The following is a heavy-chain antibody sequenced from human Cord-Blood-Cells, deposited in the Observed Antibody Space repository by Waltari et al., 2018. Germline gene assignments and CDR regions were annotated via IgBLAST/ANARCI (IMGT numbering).Heavy chain of an antibody. J-gene: IGHJ4*02. CDR2: INPNSGGT. CDR1: GYTFTGYY. D-gene: IGHD3-9*01. CDR3: ARTLLMYYDIWTGYYDY. V-gene: IGHV1-2*02. Sequence: QVQLVQSGAEVKKPGASVKVSCKASGYTFTGYYMHWVRQAPGQGLEWMGWINPNSGGTNYEQKVQGRVTMTRDTSISTAYMERGRLRSDDTAVYYCARTLLMYYDIWTGYYDYWGQGTLVTVSS.